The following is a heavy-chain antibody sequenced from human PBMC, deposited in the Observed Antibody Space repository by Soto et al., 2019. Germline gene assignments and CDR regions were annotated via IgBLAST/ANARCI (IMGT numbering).Heavy chain of an antibody. D-gene: IGHD3-10*01. CDR3: ARIRIWFGPSFDS. J-gene: IGHJ4*02. V-gene: IGHV4-59*01. CDR2: IYYSGAT. Sequence: QVQLQESGPGLLKPSETLSLTCTVSNGSINNYYWSWIRQPPGKGLEWIGYIYYSGATKYRPSLRSRVSMSVDPSKIQLPLRLAAVSTVDAAAYNSARIRIWFGPSFDSWGQGALVAVS. CDR1: NGSINNYY.